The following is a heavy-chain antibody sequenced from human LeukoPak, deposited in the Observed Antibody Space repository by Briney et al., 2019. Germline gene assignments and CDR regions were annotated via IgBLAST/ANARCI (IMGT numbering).Heavy chain of an antibody. CDR3: AREGALWFGESRAFDI. V-gene: IGHV3-11*04. CDR2: ISSSGSTI. CDR1: GFIFSDYY. J-gene: IGHJ3*02. D-gene: IGHD3-10*01. Sequence: GGSLRLSCAASGFIFSDYYMSWIRQAPGKGLEWVSYISSSGSTIYYADSVKGRFTISRDNAKNSLYLQMNSLRAEDTAVYYCAREGALWFGESRAFDIWGQGTMVTVSS.